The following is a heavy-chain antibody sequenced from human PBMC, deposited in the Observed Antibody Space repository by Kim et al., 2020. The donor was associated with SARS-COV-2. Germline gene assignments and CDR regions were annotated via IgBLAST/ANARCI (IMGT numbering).Heavy chain of an antibody. Sequence: ASVKVSCKASGYTFSVYAMHWVRQAPGQRLEWLGWINSGNGNTKYSQKFQGRVTLTRDTSASTVYMELSSLRSEDTAVYYCARGKIVMVPAALDYWGQGT. J-gene: IGHJ4*02. D-gene: IGHD2-2*01. CDR1: GYTFSVYA. CDR2: INSGNGNT. V-gene: IGHV1-3*01. CDR3: ARGKIVMVPAALDY.